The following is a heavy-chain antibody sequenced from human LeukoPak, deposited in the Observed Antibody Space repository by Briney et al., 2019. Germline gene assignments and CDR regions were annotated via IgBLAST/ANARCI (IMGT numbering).Heavy chain of an antibody. J-gene: IGHJ4*02. Sequence: PGGSQRLSCAASGFTLTSDSMNWVRQAPGKGLEWISYISSGATTTYYADFVKGRFTISRDNAKNSLYLQMNSLRVDDTAVYYCAKGTVGAKYWGQGTLVIVSS. CDR3: AKGTVGAKY. D-gene: IGHD1-26*01. V-gene: IGHV3-48*04. CDR1: GFTLTSDS. CDR2: ISSGATTT.